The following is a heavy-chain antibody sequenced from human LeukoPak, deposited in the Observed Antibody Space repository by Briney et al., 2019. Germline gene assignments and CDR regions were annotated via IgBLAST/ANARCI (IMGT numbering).Heavy chain of an antibody. J-gene: IGHJ3*01. CDR2: ISGSSSQV. V-gene: IGHV3-21*01. D-gene: IGHD3-22*01. CDR1: GFSFSIYN. CDR3: ARDQYYSDTSGYPYDV. Sequence: GGSLRLSCEASGFSFSIYNMNWVRLAPGKGLEWVSSISGSSSQVWYADSVKGRFTSSRDNAKNSLYLQMSSLRVEDTAVYYCARDQYYSDTSGYPYDVWGQGTMVTVPS.